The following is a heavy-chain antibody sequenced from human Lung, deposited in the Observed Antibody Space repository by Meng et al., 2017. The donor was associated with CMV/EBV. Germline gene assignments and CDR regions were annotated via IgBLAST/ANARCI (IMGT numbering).Heavy chain of an antibody. J-gene: IGHJ1*01. V-gene: IGHV4-4*07. D-gene: IGHD5-24*01. CDR1: GCSIISYY. CDR2: IYTSGST. Sequence: QVQLREAGPGMVKPSETLSLICTVSGCSIISYYWSWIRQPAGKGLEWIGRIYTSGSTNYNPSLKSRVTMSVDTSKNQFSLKLSSVTAADTAVYYCARGSRDEAFQHWGQGTLVTVSS. CDR3: ARGSRDEAFQH.